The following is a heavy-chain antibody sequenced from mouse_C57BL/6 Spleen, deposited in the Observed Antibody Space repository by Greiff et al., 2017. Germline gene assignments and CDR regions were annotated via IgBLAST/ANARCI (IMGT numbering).Heavy chain of an antibody. CDR1: GFTFSDAW. V-gene: IGHV6-6*01. Sequence: EVMLVESGGGLVQPGGSMKLSCAASGFTFSDAWMDWVRQSPEKGLEWVAEIRNKANNHETYYAESVKGRFTISRDDSKSSVYLQMNSLRAEDTGIYYCTRVPTGTRYYYAMDYWGQGTSVTVSS. D-gene: IGHD4-1*02. CDR3: TRVPTGTRYYYAMDY. J-gene: IGHJ4*01. CDR2: IRNKANNHET.